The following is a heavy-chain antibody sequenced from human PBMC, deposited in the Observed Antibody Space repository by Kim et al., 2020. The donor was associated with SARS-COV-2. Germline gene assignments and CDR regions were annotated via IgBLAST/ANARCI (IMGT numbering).Heavy chain of an antibody. Sequence: RFTISRDKAKNSLYLQMNSLRAEDTAVYYCARVGTMVRGVIMAVSYYFDYWGQGTLVTVSS. CDR3: ARVGTMVRGVIMAVSYYFDY. J-gene: IGHJ4*02. D-gene: IGHD3-10*01. V-gene: IGHV3-11*01.